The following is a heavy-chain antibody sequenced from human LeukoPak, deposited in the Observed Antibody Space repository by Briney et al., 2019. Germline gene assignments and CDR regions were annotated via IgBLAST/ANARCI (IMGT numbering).Heavy chain of an antibody. Sequence: SETLSLTCTVSGGSISSYYWSWIRQPPGKGLEWIGYIYYSGSTNYNPSLKSRVTISVDTSKNQFSLKLSSVTAADTAVYHCARLPYGDSKRAALFDYWGQGTQVTVSS. D-gene: IGHD4-17*01. V-gene: IGHV4-59*01. CDR3: ARLPYGDSKRAALFDY. CDR2: IYYSGST. CDR1: GGSISSYY. J-gene: IGHJ4*02.